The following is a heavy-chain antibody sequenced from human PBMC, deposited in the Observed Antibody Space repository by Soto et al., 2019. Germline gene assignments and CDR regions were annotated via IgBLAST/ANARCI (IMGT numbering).Heavy chain of an antibody. D-gene: IGHD6-6*01. V-gene: IGHV5-51*01. CDR2: IYPGDSDT. J-gene: IGHJ3*02. CDR3: ARNIAALGFTDAFDI. Sequence: PGESLKISCKGSGYSFTSYWIGWVRQMPGKGLEWMGIIYPGDSDTRYSPSFQGQVTISADKSISTAYLQWSSLKASDTAMYYCARNIAALGFTDAFDIWGQGTMVTVSS. CDR1: GYSFTSYW.